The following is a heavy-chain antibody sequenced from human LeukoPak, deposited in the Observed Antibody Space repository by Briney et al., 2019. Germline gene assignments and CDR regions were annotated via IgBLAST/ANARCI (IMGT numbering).Heavy chain of an antibody. CDR2: ISGSGDST. J-gene: IGHJ4*02. V-gene: IGHV3-23*01. CDR3: AKEGDIVVVPAAIYVI. CDR1: GFTFSTYA. Sequence: GGSLRLSCAASGFTFSTYAISWVRQAPGKGLEWVSVISGSGDSTYYADSVKGRFTISRDNSKNTLYLQMNSLRAEDTAVYYCAKEGDIVVVPAAIYVIWGQGTLVTVSP. D-gene: IGHD2-2*02.